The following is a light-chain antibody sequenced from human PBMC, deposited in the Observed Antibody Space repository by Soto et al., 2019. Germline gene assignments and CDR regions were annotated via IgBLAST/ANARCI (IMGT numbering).Light chain of an antibody. CDR2: DAS. J-gene: IGKJ1*01. CDR3: QQYNNWPRT. V-gene: IGKV3-15*01. Sequence: EIVLTQSPGTLSLSPGERATLSCRASQSVSSYLAWYQQKPGQAPRLLISDASTRTTDIPARFSGSGSGTEFTLTISSLQSEDFAVYYCQQYNNWPRTFGQGTKVDIK. CDR1: QSVSSY.